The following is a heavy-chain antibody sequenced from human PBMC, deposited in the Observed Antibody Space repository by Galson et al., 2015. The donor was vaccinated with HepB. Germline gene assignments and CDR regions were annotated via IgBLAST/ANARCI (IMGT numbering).Heavy chain of an antibody. D-gene: IGHD2-15*01. J-gene: IGHJ4*02. CDR3: AKLHCSGGSCYDFDY. Sequence: SLRLSCAASGFTLSSYAMSWVRQAPGKGLEWVSAISGSGGSTYYADSVKGRFTISRDNSKNTLYLQMNSLRAEDTAVYYCAKLHCSGGSCYDFDYWGQGTLVTVSS. CDR1: GFTLSSYA. V-gene: IGHV3-23*01. CDR2: ISGSGGST.